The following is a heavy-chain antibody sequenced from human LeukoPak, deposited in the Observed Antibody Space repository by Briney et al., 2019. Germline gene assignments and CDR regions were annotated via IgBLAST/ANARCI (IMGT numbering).Heavy chain of an antibody. J-gene: IGHJ6*02. CDR1: GLTVSDFS. CDR2: IGSGSDYT. V-gene: IGHV3-21*01. D-gene: IGHD2-15*01. Sequence: PGGSLRLSWAASGLTVSDFSMNWVRHAPGKGLELVSSIGSGSDYTYYADSVKGRFTVSRDNTKNSLFLQMNSLRAADTAVYYCTRDSLPCRTGSCYSGPDYYGMGVWGQGTTVTVSS. CDR3: TRDSLPCRTGSCYSGPDYYGMGV.